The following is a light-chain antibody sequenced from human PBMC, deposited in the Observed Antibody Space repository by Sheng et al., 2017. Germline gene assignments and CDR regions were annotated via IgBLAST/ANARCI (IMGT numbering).Light chain of an antibody. CDR1: QSISRD. Sequence: DIQMTQSPSTLSASVGDRVTITCRASQSISRDLAWYQQKSGQAPHLLIYQASTLESGVPSRFSGSGSGTEFTLTINSLQPDDFATYYCQQYHTLATFGPGTAVDIK. CDR2: QAS. J-gene: IGKJ3*01. V-gene: IGKV1-5*03. CDR3: QQYHTLAT.